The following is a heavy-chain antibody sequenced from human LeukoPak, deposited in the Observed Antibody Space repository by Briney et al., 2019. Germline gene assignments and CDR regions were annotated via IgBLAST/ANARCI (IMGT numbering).Heavy chain of an antibody. V-gene: IGHV3-23*01. Sequence: GGSLRLSCAASGFTFSSYAMSWVRQARGKGLEWVSAISGSGGSTYYADSVKVRFTISRDNSKNALYLQMNSLRAEDTAVYYCAKDRPMVRGVITDGYFDYWGQGTLVTVSS. CDR3: AKDRPMVRGVITDGYFDY. CDR1: GFTFSSYA. CDR2: ISGSGGST. J-gene: IGHJ4*02. D-gene: IGHD3-10*01.